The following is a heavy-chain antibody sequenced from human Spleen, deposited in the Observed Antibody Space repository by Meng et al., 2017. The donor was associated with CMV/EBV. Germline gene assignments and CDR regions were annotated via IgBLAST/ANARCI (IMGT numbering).Heavy chain of an antibody. J-gene: IGHJ4*02. D-gene: IGHD6-19*01. Sequence: GSLRLSCAVYGGSFSGYYWSWIRQPPGKGLEWIGEINHSGSTNYNPSLKSRVTISVDTSKNQFSLKLSSVTAADTAVYYCARGRIAVAGTELDYWGQGTLVTVSS. CDR2: INHSGST. CDR1: GGSFSGYY. V-gene: IGHV4-34*01. CDR3: ARGRIAVAGTELDY.